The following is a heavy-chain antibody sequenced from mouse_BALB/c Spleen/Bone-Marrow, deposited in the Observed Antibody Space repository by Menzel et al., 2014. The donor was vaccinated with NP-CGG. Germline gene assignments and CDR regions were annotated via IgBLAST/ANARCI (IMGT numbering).Heavy chain of an antibody. J-gene: IGHJ1*01. D-gene: IGHD2-3*01. V-gene: IGHV1-9*01. CDR3: TRRGGWLGYFDV. CDR1: GYTFSSYW. CDR2: ILPGSGST. Sequence: VQLVESGAELMKPGASVKISCKATGYTFSSYWIEWVKQRPGHGLEWIGEILPGSGSTNYNEKFKGKATFTADTSSNTAYMQLSSLTSEDSAVYYCTRRGGWLGYFDVWGAGTTVTVSS.